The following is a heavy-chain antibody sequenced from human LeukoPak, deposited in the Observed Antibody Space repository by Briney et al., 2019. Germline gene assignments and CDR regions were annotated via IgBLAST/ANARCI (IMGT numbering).Heavy chain of an antibody. Sequence: GGSLRLSCAASGFTFSSYAMSWVRQAPGKGLEWVSAISGSGGSTYYADSVKGRFTISRDNSKNTLYLQMNSLRAEDTAVYYCAKGRDYYGSGSDYFDYWGQGTLVTVSS. V-gene: IGHV3-23*01. CDR2: ISGSGGST. D-gene: IGHD3-10*01. CDR1: GFTFSSYA. J-gene: IGHJ4*02. CDR3: AKGRDYYGSGSDYFDY.